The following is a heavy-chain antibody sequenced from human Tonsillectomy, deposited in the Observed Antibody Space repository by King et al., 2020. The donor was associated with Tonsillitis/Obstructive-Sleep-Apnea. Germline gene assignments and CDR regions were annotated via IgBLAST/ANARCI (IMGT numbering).Heavy chain of an antibody. CDR3: AGVAYYYYYCMDV. Sequence: VQLVQSGAEVKKPGSSVKVSCKTSGGTFNTYAISWVRQAPGQGLEWMGRIIPILRITNYAQKFQGRVTITADKSTSTAYMELSSLRSDDTAVYYCAGVAYYYYYCMDVWGKGTTVTVSS. V-gene: IGHV1-69*09. D-gene: IGHD2-21*01. J-gene: IGHJ6*03. CDR1: GGTFNTYA. CDR2: IIPILRIT.